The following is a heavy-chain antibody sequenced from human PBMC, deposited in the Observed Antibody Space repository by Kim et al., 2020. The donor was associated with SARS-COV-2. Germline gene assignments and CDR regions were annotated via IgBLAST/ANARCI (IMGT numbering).Heavy chain of an antibody. CDR2: INTNTGNP. CDR1: GYTFTSYA. J-gene: IGHJ6*02. Sequence: ASVKVSCKASGYTFTSYAMNWVRQAPGQGLEWMGWINTNTGNPTYAQGFTGRFVFSLDTSVSTAYLQISSLKAEDTAVYYCARGVVATLYYYYGMDVWGQGTTVTVSS. CDR3: ARGVVATLYYYYGMDV. D-gene: IGHD5-12*01. V-gene: IGHV7-4-1*02.